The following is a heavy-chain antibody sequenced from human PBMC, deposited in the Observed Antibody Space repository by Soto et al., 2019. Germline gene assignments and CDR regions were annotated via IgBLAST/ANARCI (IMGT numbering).Heavy chain of an antibody. CDR3: ARDHREYSYGPV. D-gene: IGHD5-18*01. CDR2: IYYSGST. Sequence: SEPLSLTCTVSGGSISSGGYYWSWIRQHPGKGLEWIGYIYYSGSTYYNPSLKSRVTISVDTSKNQFSLKLSSVTAADTAVYYCARDHREYSYGPVWGQGTLVTVSS. CDR1: GGSISSGGYY. V-gene: IGHV4-31*02. J-gene: IGHJ4*02.